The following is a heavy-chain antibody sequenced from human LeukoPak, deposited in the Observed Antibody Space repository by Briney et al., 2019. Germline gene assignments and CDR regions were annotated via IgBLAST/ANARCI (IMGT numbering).Heavy chain of an antibody. Sequence: GGSLRLSCAASGFTFSSYWVSWVRQAPGKGLEWVSAISGSGVSTYYADSVKGRFTISRDNSKNTLYLQMNSLRAEDTAVYYCAKVPFVKYQLLLGSGLSYFDYWGQGTLVTVSS. CDR1: GFTFSSYW. CDR2: ISGSGVST. D-gene: IGHD2-2*01. V-gene: IGHV3-23*01. J-gene: IGHJ4*02. CDR3: AKVPFVKYQLLLGSGLSYFDY.